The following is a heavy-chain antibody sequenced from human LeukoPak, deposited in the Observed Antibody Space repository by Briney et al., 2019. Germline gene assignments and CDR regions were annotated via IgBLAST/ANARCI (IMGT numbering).Heavy chain of an antibody. D-gene: IGHD3-22*01. J-gene: IGHJ4*02. CDR2: IKEDGSEK. V-gene: IGHV3-7*05. Sequence: PGGSLRLSCAASGFTFSRYWMSWVRQAPGKGLEWVANIKEDGSEKYCVDSVKGRFTISRDNAKNSLFLQMNSLRAEDTAVYYCASAIVLRPGSLDYWGQGTLVTVSS. CDR3: ASAIVLRPGSLDY. CDR1: GFTFSRYW.